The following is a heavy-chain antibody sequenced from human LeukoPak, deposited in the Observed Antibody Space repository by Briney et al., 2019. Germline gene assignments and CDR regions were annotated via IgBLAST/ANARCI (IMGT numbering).Heavy chain of an antibody. V-gene: IGHV1-3*01. Sequence: ASVKVSCKASGYTFTSYAMHWVRQAPGQRLEWMGWINAGNGNTKYSQKFQGRVTITRDTSASTAYMELSSLRSEDTAVYYCASSRPLYYYDSSGYYSLDYWGQGTLVTVSS. CDR3: ASSRPLYYYDSSGYYSLDY. D-gene: IGHD3-22*01. CDR2: INAGNGNT. J-gene: IGHJ4*02. CDR1: GYTFTSYA.